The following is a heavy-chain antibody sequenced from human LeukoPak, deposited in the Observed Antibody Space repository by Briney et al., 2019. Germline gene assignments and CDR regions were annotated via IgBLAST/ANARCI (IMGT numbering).Heavy chain of an antibody. V-gene: IGHV3-48*01. Sequence: PGGSLRLSCAASGFTFSTYGMNWVRQAPGKGLEWLSYISSSSSTIYYADSVKGRFTISRDNSKNTLYLQMNSLRAEDTAVYYCARETGDILTGLAWGQGTLVTVSS. CDR2: ISSSSSTI. J-gene: IGHJ4*02. D-gene: IGHD3-9*01. CDR1: GFTFSTYG. CDR3: ARETGDILTGLA.